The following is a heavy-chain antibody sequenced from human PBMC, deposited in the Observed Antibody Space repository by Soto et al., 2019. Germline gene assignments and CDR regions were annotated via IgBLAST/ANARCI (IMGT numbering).Heavy chain of an antibody. V-gene: IGHV1-18*01. CDR3: AGDYGEEPGDFDY. CDR2: ISAYNGNT. D-gene: IGHD7-27*01. CDR1: GYTFTSYG. J-gene: IGHJ4*02. Sequence: ASVKVSCKASGYTFTSYGISWVRQAPGQGLEWMGWISAYNGNTNYAQKLQGRVTMTTDTSTSTAYVELRSLRSDATAVYYCAGDYGEEPGDFDYGGQETLVTVSS.